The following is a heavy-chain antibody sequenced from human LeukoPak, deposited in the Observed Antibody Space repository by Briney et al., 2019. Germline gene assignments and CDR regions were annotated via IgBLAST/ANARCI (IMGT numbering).Heavy chain of an antibody. CDR3: AKVASGYSYGYPSGDY. CDR2: VRGSGGDT. V-gene: IGHV3-23*01. J-gene: IGHJ4*02. CDR1: GFIFSNYA. D-gene: IGHD5-18*01. Sequence: GGSLRLSCTASGFIFSNYAMSWVRQAPGKGLEWVSEVRGSGGDTYYADSVKGRFTISRDNSKKMLYLQMNSLRAEDTAVYYCAKVASGYSYGYPSGDYWGQGTLVTVSS.